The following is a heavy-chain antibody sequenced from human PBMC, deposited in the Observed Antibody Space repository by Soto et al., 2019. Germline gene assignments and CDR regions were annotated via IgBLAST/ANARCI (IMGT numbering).Heavy chain of an antibody. CDR2: ISYDGSNK. CDR3: AKDNRYYYDSSGYFPWLFDY. V-gene: IGHV3-30*18. Sequence: GSLRLSCAASGFTFSSYGMHWVRQAPGKGLEWVAVISYDGSNKYYADSVKGRFTISRDNSKNTLYLQMNSLRAEDTAVYYCAKDNRYYYDSSGYFPWLFDYWGQGTLVTVSS. J-gene: IGHJ4*02. D-gene: IGHD3-22*01. CDR1: GFTFSSYG.